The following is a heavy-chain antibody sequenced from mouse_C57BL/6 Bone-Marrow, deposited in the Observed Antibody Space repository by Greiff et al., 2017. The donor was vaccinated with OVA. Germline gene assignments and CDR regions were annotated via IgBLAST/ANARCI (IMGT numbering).Heavy chain of an antibody. CDR2: IYPRSGNT. V-gene: IGHV1-81*01. CDR1: GYTFTSYG. J-gene: IGHJ3*01. D-gene: IGHD2-3*01. Sequence: QVQLKQSGAELARPGASVKLSCKASGYTFTSYGISWVKQRTGQGLEWIGEIYPRSGNTYYNEKFKGKATLTADKSSSTAYMELRSLTSEDSAVYFCARGEFYDGYSAWFAYWGQGTLVTVSA. CDR3: ARGEFYDGYSAWFAY.